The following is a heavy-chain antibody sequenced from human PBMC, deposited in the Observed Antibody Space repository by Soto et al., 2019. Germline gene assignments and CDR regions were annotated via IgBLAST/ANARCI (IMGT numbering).Heavy chain of an antibody. J-gene: IGHJ4*02. V-gene: IGHV3-30-3*01. D-gene: IGHD6-13*01. CDR2: ISVDGNDY. Sequence: LRLSCAASGFTFSSHAMHWVRQAPGKGLEWVTVISVDGNDYHYADSVKGRFTASRDNSKNTLYLQMNSLRAEDTAVYYCARDRRASADYCFDYWGQGTLVTVSS. CDR1: GFTFSSHA. CDR3: ARDRRASADYCFDY.